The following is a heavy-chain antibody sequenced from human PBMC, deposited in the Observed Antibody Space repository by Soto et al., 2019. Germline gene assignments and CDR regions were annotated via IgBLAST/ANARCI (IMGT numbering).Heavy chain of an antibody. D-gene: IGHD1-7*01. CDR3: ASRYPGTSVDY. V-gene: IGHV4-4*02. CDR1: GGSFTSNNW. CDR2: IYRTGST. J-gene: IGHJ4*02. Sequence: QVQLQESGPGLVKPTGTLSLTWAVSGGSFTSNNWCAWVRQPPGQGLEWIGEIYRTGSTNYNPSLKSRVTISRDKSENPFSLKVTSLTAADTAVYYCASRYPGTSVDYWGQGTLVTVSS.